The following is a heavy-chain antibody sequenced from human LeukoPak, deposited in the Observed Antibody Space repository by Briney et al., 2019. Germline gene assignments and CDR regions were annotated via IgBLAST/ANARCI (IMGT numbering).Heavy chain of an antibody. CDR3: AKDAPYSGSPYAFDI. CDR2: IYSGGST. J-gene: IGHJ3*02. CDR1: GFTVSNNY. D-gene: IGHD1-26*01. Sequence: GGSLRLSCAASGFTVSNNYMNWVRQAPGKGLEWVSVIYSGGSTYFADSVKGRFTISRDDSKNTLYLQMNSLRAEDTAVYYCAKDAPYSGSPYAFDIWGQGTMVTVSS. V-gene: IGHV3-66*01.